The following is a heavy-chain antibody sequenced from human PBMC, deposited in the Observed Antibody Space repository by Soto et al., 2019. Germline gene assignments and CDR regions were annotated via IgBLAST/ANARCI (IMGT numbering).Heavy chain of an antibody. CDR2: IDPKSGDT. V-gene: IGHV1-2*02. D-gene: IGHD2-21*01. CDR3: ARRHIFYYIMWCFEP. CDR1: GYTFTENQ. J-gene: IGHJ5*02. Sequence: ASVKVSCKASGYTFTENQIHWLRRPPGQRLQWLGRIDPKSGDTTFAPTFQGRVTMTRDTSTNTAYLELTRLTSDDTAIYYCARRHIFYYIMWCFEPWVRGTLVNVSS.